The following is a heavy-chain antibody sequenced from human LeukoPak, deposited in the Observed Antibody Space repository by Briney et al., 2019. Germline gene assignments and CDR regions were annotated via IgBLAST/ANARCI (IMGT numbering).Heavy chain of an antibody. CDR1: GYIFTSYP. CDR2: INTGNGNT. Sequence: ASVKVSFKASGYIFTSYPIHWVRPAPGQRLEWMGWINTGNGNTKYSQKFEGRVTVTRDTSATAAYMELSSLRSEDTAVYYCARDRAMADYWGQGTLVTVSS. J-gene: IGHJ4*02. D-gene: IGHD5-18*01. V-gene: IGHV1-3*04. CDR3: ARDRAMADY.